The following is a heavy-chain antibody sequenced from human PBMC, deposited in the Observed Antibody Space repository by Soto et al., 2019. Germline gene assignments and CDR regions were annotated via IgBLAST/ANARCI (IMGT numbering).Heavy chain of an antibody. D-gene: IGHD3-10*01. Sequence: PGESLKIHCKGSGYSFIRFWIGWVRQMPGKGLEWMGIIYPGNSETRYSPSFQGQVTISADKSISTAYLQWNSLKASDTAMYYCARISGQFDYWGQGILVTVSS. J-gene: IGHJ4*02. CDR2: IYPGNSET. CDR3: ARISGQFDY. V-gene: IGHV5-51*01. CDR1: GYSFIRFW.